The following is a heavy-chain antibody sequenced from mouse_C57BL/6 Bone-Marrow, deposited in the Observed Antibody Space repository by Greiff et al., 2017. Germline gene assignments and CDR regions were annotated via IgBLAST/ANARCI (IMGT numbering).Heavy chain of an antibody. D-gene: IGHD2-3*01. CDR2: IYPGSGNT. CDR3: ARSLDGYYVAWFAY. V-gene: IGHV1-76*01. Sequence: VQLQQSGAELVRPGASVKLSCKASGYTFTDYYINWVKQRPGQGLEWIARIYPGSGNTYYNEKFKGKATLTAEKSSSTAYMQLSSLTSEDSAVYFCARSLDGYYVAWFAYWGQGTLVTVSA. J-gene: IGHJ3*01. CDR1: GYTFTDYY.